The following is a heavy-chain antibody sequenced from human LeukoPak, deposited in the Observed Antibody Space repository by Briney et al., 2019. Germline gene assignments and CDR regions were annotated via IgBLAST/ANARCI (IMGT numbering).Heavy chain of an antibody. V-gene: IGHV3-74*01. J-gene: IGHJ5*02. CDR2: LNPDGSYT. CDR1: GFTFSSYY. D-gene: IGHD2-21*01. Sequence: RGSLRLSCEASGFTFSSYYMHWVRQAPGEGLVWVSALNPDGSYTIYADSVRGRFTVSRDNARNTLYLQMNSLRVEDTAVYSCTRGGLMSIADHWGQGTLVTVSS. CDR3: TRGGLMSIADH.